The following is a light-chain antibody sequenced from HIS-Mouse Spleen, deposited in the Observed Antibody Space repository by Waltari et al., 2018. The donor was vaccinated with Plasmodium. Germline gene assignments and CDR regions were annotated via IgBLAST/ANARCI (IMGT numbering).Light chain of an antibody. V-gene: IGLV2-8*01. CDR1: SSAVGGYNY. J-gene: IGLJ2*01. CDR2: EVS. Sequence: QSALTQPPSASGSPGPSVPISCTGTSSAVGGYNYSSWYQQHPGKAPKLMIYEVSKRPSGVPDRFSGSKSGNTASLTVSGLQAEDEADYYCSSYAGSNNLVFGGGTKLTVL. CDR3: SSYAGSNNLV.